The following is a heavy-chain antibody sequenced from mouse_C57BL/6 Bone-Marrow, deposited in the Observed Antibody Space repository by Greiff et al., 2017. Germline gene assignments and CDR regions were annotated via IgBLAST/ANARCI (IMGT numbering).Heavy chain of an antibody. Sequence: QVQLQQPGAELVKPGASVKMSCKASGYTFTSYWITWVKQRPGPGLEWIGDIYPGSGSTNYNEKFKSKATLTVDTSSSTAYMQLSSLTSEDAAVNYCARRGYSKNAMDYWGQGTSVTVSS. CDR3: ARRGYSKNAMDY. D-gene: IGHD2-5*01. CDR2: IYPGSGST. J-gene: IGHJ4*01. V-gene: IGHV1-55*01. CDR1: GYTFTSYW.